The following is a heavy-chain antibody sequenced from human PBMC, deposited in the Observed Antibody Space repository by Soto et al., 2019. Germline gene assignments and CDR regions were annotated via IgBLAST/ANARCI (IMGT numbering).Heavy chain of an antibody. V-gene: IGHV4-34*01. CDR2: INHSGFT. CDR3: ARRYCSDSYCSYFDY. J-gene: IGHJ4*02. Sequence: QVQLHQWGAGLLKPSETLSLTCAVYGGSFTTYYWSWIRQSPGKGLEWIGEINHSGFTNYNPSLESRVTTSVDMSKNQFSLKLRSVTAADTAIYYCARRYCSDSYCSYFDYWGRGTLVSVSS. D-gene: IGHD2-15*01. CDR1: GGSFTTYY.